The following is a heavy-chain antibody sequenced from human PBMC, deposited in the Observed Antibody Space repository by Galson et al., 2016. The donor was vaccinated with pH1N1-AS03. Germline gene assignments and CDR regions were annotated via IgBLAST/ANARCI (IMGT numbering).Heavy chain of an antibody. CDR2: ISAYSGNT. CDR1: GYTFTNFG. D-gene: IGHD4-23*01. CDR3: ARDLRSDFGNSFVAGVQFGGY. J-gene: IGHJ4*02. V-gene: IGHV1-18*01. Sequence: SVKVSCKASGYTFTNFGINWVRQAPGQGLEWLGWISAYSGNTDYAQSLQGRVSMTTDPSTSTAYMELTSLTSDDTAIYYCARDLRSDFGNSFVAGVQFGGYWGPGPQGTVSS.